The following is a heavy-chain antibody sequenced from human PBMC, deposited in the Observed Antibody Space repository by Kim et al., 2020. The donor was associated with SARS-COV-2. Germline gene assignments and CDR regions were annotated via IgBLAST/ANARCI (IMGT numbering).Heavy chain of an antibody. CDR2: INHSGST. V-gene: IGHV4-34*01. CDR1: GGSFSGYY. CDR3: ARGIRWGAFDI. Sequence: SETLSLTCAVYGGSFSGYYWSWIRQPPGKGLEWIGEINHSGSTNYNPSLKSRVTISVDTSKNQFSLKLSSVTAADTAVYYCARGIRWGAFDIWGQGTMVTVSS. J-gene: IGHJ3*02. D-gene: IGHD4-17*01.